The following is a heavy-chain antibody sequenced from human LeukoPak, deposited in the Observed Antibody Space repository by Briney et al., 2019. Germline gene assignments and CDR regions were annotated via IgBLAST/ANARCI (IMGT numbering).Heavy chain of an antibody. V-gene: IGHV3-21*01. J-gene: IGHJ4*02. CDR1: GFTFSTYA. CDR2: ISSSSIYI. D-gene: IGHD3-10*01. Sequence: GGSLRLSCAASGFTFSTYAMNWVRQAPGKGLEWVSSISSSSIYIYYADSLKGRFTVSRDNAKNSLYLQMNSLRAEDTAVYYCARDAGVSDEPFYFHSWGQGTLVTVSS. CDR3: ARDAGVSDEPFYFHS.